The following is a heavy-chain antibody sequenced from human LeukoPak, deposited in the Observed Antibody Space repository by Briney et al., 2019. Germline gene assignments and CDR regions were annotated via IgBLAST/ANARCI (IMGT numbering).Heavy chain of an antibody. D-gene: IGHD6-19*01. V-gene: IGHV3-30*03. CDR2: ISYDGSNK. CDR3: ARDPGIAVAAYYFDY. Sequence: GGSLRLSCAASGFTFSSYGMHWVRQAPGKGLEWVAVISYDGSNKYYADSVKGRFTISRDNSKNTLYLQMNSLRAEDTAVYYCARDPGIAVAAYYFDYWGQGTLVTVSS. CDR1: GFTFSSYG. J-gene: IGHJ4*02.